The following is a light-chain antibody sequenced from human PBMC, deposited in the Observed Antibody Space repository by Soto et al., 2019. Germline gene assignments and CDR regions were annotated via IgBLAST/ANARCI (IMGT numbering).Light chain of an antibody. Sequence: SVLTQPSSVSGSPGQSITISCTGKSSDVGGYNYVSWYQQHPGKAPKLMIYDVSNRPSGVSNRFSGSKSGNTASLTISGLQAEDEADYYCRSYTSSSTYIFGTGTKVTVL. CDR1: SSDVGGYNY. J-gene: IGLJ1*01. V-gene: IGLV2-14*01. CDR2: DVS. CDR3: RSYTSSSTYI.